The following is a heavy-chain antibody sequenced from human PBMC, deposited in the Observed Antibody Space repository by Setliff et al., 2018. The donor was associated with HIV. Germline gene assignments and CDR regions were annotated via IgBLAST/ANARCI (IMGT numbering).Heavy chain of an antibody. V-gene: IGHV1-18*01. CDR3: ARDGGDTAMVSYYYYYYMDV. D-gene: IGHD5-18*01. J-gene: IGHJ6*03. CDR2: ISPQNGVA. CDR1: GYMMFGYK. Sequence: ASVKVSCKAGGYMMFGYKMSWLRQAPGQGLEWIGRISPQNGVAEYAPKFLGRVTMTTDTSTTTAYMELRSLRSDDTAVYYCARDGGDTAMVSYYYYYYMDVWGKGTTVTVSS.